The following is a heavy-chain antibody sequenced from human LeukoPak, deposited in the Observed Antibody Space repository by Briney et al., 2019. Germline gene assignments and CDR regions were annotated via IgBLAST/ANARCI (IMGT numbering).Heavy chain of an antibody. CDR2: IYHSGST. CDR1: GYSISSGYY. V-gene: IGHV4-38-2*02. Sequence: KTSETLSLTCTVSGYSISSGYYWGWIRQPPGKGLEWIGSIYHSGSTYYNPSLKSRVTISIDTSKNQFSLKLSSVTAADTAVYYCASGGRTMVRGESKGIDYWGQGTLVTVSS. D-gene: IGHD3-10*01. CDR3: ASGGRTMVRGESKGIDY. J-gene: IGHJ4*02.